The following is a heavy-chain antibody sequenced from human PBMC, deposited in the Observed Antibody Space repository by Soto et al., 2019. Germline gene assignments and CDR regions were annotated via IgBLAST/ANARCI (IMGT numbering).Heavy chain of an antibody. V-gene: IGHV4-34*01. CDR1: GGSFSGYY. CDR3: ASRVLERQTPYYFDY. D-gene: IGHD1-1*01. CDR2: INHSGST. J-gene: IGHJ4*02. Sequence: SETLSLTCAVYGGSFSGYYWSWIRQPPGKGLEWIGEINHSGSTNYNPSLKSRVTISVDPSKNQFSLKLSSVTAADTAVYYCASRVLERQTPYYFDYWGQGTLVTVSS.